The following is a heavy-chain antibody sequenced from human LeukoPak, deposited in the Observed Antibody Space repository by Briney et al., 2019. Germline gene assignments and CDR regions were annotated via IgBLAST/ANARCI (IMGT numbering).Heavy chain of an antibody. J-gene: IGHJ4*02. V-gene: IGHV3-53*01. Sequence: GGSLRLSCAASGFTVSNIYMNWVRQAPGKGLEWASVIYDGGSTYYADSVKGRFTISRDNSKNTLYLLMNSLRVEDTAVYYCARGTYSSRFDYWGQGTLVTVSS. CDR2: IYDGGST. CDR3: ARGTYSSRFDY. D-gene: IGHD3-22*01. CDR1: GFTVSNIY.